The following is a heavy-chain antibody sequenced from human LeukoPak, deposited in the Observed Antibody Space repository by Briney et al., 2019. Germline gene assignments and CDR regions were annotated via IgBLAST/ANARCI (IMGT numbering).Heavy chain of an antibody. CDR3: ARDLVGSYFIN. J-gene: IGHJ4*02. V-gene: IGHV1-2*02. Sequence: ASVKVSCKASGSTFTGYYMHWVRQAPGQGLEWMGWINTNSGGTNYSQKFQGRVTITSDTYISTAYMELSSLTSDDTAVYFCARDLVGSYFINWGQGTLVTVSS. CDR2: INTNSGGT. D-gene: IGHD1-26*01. CDR1: GSTFTGYY.